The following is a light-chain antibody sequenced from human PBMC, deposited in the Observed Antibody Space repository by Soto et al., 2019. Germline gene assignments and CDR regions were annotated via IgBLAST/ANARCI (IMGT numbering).Light chain of an antibody. J-gene: IGLJ1*01. CDR3: SSYTTSNTYV. CDR2: DAS. V-gene: IGLV2-18*02. CDR1: SSDVGSNNR. Sequence: QSVLTQPPSVSGSPGQSVAISCTGTSSDVGSNNRVSWYQQPPGTAPKLMIYDASNRPSGIPDRFSGSKSANTASLTISGLQAEDEADYYCSSYTTSNTYVFGTGTKVTVL.